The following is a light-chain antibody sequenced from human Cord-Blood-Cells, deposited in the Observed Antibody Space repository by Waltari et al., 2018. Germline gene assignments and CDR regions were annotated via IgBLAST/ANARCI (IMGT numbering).Light chain of an antibody. J-gene: IGKJ1*01. CDR1: QSISSW. CDR2: DAS. CDR3: QQYNSYSPWT. V-gene: IGKV1-5*01. Sequence: DIQMTQSPSTLSESVGDRVTITCRASQSISSWLAWYQQKPGKAPKLLIYDASSLESGVPSRFSGSGSGTEFTLTSSSLQPDDFATYYCQQYNSYSPWTFGQGTKVEIK.